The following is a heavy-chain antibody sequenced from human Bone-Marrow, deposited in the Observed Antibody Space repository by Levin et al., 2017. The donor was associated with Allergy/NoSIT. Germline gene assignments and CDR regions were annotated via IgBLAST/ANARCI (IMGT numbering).Heavy chain of an antibody. CDR1: GFTFSSYA. Sequence: GGSLRLSCAASGFTFSSYAMSWVRQAPGKGLEWVSAISGSGGSTYYADSVKGRFTISRDNSKNTLYLQMNSLRAEDTAVYYCAKDRGRVVATIRSGYFDYWGQGTLVTVSS. CDR2: ISGSGGST. D-gene: IGHD5-12*01. V-gene: IGHV3-23*01. CDR3: AKDRGRVVATIRSGYFDY. J-gene: IGHJ4*02.